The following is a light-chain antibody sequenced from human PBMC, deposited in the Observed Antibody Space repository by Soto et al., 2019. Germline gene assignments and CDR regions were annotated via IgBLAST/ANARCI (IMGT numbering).Light chain of an antibody. CDR2: CAS. J-gene: IGKJ4*01. Sequence: EIVLTQSPGTLSLSPGERATLSCRASQSVNSNYLAWYLQNPGQAPRLLIYCASSRATGIPDRFSGSGSGTDFTLTISRLEPEDFAVYNCQQYGSAPLTFGGETKVEIK. CDR3: QQYGSAPLT. V-gene: IGKV3-20*01. CDR1: QSVNSNY.